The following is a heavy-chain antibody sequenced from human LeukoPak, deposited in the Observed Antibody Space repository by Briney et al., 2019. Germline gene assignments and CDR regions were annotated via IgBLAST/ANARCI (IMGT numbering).Heavy chain of an antibody. CDR2: IYSNDNT. CDR3: AGVSKSATTGTVLDY. J-gene: IGHJ4*02. V-gene: IGHV3-53*01. CDR1: GFTVSNNY. D-gene: IGHD6-13*01. Sequence: GGSLRPSCAASGFTVSNNYMSWVRQAPGKGLDWVSLIYSNDNTYYADPVKGRFTISRDNSKNTLYLQMNSLRAEDTAVYYCAGVSKSATTGTVLDYWGQGTLVTVSS.